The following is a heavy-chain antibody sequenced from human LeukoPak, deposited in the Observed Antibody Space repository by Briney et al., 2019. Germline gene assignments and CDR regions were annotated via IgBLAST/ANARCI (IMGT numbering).Heavy chain of an antibody. V-gene: IGHV5-51*01. Sequence: GESLKISCEGCGYNFTNYWIAWVRQMPGKGLEWMGVIYPRDSETSYSPSFQGHVTMSADRSRSTAYLQWSSLKASDTAMYYCARIASVADVGFDPWGQGTLVTVSS. D-gene: IGHD6-19*01. CDR2: IYPRDSET. CDR3: ARIASVADVGFDP. CDR1: GYNFTNYW. J-gene: IGHJ5*02.